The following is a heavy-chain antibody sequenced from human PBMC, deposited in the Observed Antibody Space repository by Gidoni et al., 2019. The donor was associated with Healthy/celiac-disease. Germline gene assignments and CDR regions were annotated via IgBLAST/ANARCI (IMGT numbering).Heavy chain of an antibody. CDR3: AKDFGHIVVVTATVFDY. Sequence: EVQLLESGGGWVQPGGSLRLTCTASGFTFSSYAMSCVRQAPGKGLEWVSAISGIVGSTYYADSVKGRFTMSRDNSKNTLYLQMNSLRAEDTAVYYCAKDFGHIVVVTATVFDYWGQGTLVTVSS. CDR1: GFTFSSYA. CDR2: ISGIVGST. V-gene: IGHV3-23*01. J-gene: IGHJ4*02. D-gene: IGHD2-21*02.